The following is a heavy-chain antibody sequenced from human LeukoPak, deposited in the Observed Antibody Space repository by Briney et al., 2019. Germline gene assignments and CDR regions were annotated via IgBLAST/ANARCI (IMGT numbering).Heavy chain of an antibody. J-gene: IGHJ2*01. Sequence: SETLSLTCTVSGGSITSSYWNWIRQPAGRGLEWIGRLSSSGTTYNPSLKSRVTMSLDTSKNQFSLRLRSVTAADTAVYYCARDQGIGVYWYWYFDLWGRGTLITVSS. V-gene: IGHV4-4*07. CDR1: GGSITSSY. D-gene: IGHD2-8*02. CDR2: LSSSGTT. CDR3: ARDQGIGVYWYWYFDL.